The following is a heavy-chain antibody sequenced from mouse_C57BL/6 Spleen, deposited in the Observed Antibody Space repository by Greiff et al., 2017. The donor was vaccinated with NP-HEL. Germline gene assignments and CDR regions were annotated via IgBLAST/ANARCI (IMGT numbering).Heavy chain of an antibody. J-gene: IGHJ2*01. CDR3: AVVASYYFDY. Sequence: VQVVESGAELVRPGTSVKVSCKASGYAFTNYLIEWVKQRPGQGLEWIGVINPGSGGTNYNEKFKGKATLTADKSSSTAYMQLSSLTSEDSAVYFCAVVASYYFDYWGQGTTLTVSS. V-gene: IGHV1-54*01. D-gene: IGHD1-1*01. CDR1: GYAFTNYL. CDR2: INPGSGGT.